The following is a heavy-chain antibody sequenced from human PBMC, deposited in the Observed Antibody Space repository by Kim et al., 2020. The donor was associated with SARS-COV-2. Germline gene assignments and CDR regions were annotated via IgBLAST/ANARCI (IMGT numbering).Heavy chain of an antibody. D-gene: IGHD1-26*01. Sequence: GGSLRLSCSASGFTFSSYAMHWVRQPPGKGLQHVSIISTDGGSSYYTDSVKGRFIISRDNSNNTLYLRLRGLRPDDTAVYYCVRGNSGTYYGAFDISGQG. CDR3: VRGNSGTYYGAFDI. CDR1: GFTFSSYA. V-gene: IGHV3-64D*09. CDR2: ISTDGGSS. J-gene: IGHJ3*02.